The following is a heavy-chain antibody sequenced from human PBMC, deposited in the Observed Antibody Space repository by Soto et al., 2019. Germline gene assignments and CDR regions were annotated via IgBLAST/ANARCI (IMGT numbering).Heavy chain of an antibody. CDR3: PRELGSPGDY. V-gene: IGHV1-69*08. Sequence: QVQLVQSGAEVKKPGSSVKVSCKASGGTFSSYTISWVRQAPGQGLEWMGRIIPILGIANYAQKFQGRVTITANKPRTTAKMELSSLKSEDTAGYCCPRELGSPGDYWAQGTLDTVPS. CDR1: GGTFSSYT. J-gene: IGHJ4*02. CDR2: IIPILGIA. D-gene: IGHD3-10*01.